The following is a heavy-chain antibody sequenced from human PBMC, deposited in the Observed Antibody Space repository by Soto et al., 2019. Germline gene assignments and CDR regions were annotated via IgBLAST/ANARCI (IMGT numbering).Heavy chain of an antibody. D-gene: IGHD4-17*01. V-gene: IGHV1-18*01. Sequence: QVQLVQSGAEVKKPGASVKVSCKASGYTSTSYGISWVRQAPGQGLEWMGWISAYNGNTNYAQKLQGRVTMTTDTSTSTAYMELRSLRSDDTAVYYCAREIAYGDYVDYYYYGMDVWGQGTTVTVSS. CDR3: AREIAYGDYVDYYYYGMDV. J-gene: IGHJ6*02. CDR2: ISAYNGNT. CDR1: GYTSTSYG.